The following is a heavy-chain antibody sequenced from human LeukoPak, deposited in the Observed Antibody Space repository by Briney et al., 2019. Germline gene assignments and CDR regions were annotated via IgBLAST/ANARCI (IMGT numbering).Heavy chain of an antibody. CDR1: GYTFTTYG. J-gene: IGHJ4*02. Sequence: ASVKVSCKTSGYTFTTYGITWVRQAPGQGLEWMGWISGYNGNTNYAQKLQGRVTMTTDTSTSTAYMELRSLRSDDTAVYYCARVGDDDYGDYGDYWGQGTLVTVSS. V-gene: IGHV1-18*01. CDR3: ARVGDDDYGDYGDY. D-gene: IGHD4-17*01. CDR2: ISGYNGNT.